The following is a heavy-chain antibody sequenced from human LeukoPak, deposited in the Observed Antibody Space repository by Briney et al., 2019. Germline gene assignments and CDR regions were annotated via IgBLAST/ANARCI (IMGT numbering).Heavy chain of an antibody. CDR1: GGSISSSSYY. J-gene: IGHJ4*02. CDR3: ARQGIVVVPAAMLALDYFDY. Sequence: VKPSETLSLTCTVSGGSISSSSYYWGWIRQPPGKGLEWIGSIYYSGSTYYNPSLKSRVTISVDTSKNQFSLKLSSVTAAYTAVYYCARQGIVVVPAAMLALDYFDYWGQGTLVTVSS. D-gene: IGHD2-2*01. V-gene: IGHV4-39*01. CDR2: IYYSGST.